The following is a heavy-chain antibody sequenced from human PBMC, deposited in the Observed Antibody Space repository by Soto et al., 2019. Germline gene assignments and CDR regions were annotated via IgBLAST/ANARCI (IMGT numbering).Heavy chain of an antibody. Sequence: QVQLVQSGAEVKKPGSSVKVSCKASGGTFSSYTISWVRQAPGQGLEWMGRIIPILGIANYAQKFQGRVTITADKSTSTAYMELSSLRSEDTAVYYCATAPGYSSGWYQAGDYWGQGTLVTVSS. CDR3: ATAPGYSSGWYQAGDY. V-gene: IGHV1-69*02. D-gene: IGHD6-19*01. CDR2: IIPILGIA. J-gene: IGHJ4*02. CDR1: GGTFSSYT.